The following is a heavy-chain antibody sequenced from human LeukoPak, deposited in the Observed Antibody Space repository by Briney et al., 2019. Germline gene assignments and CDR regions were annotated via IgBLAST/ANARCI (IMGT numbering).Heavy chain of an antibody. D-gene: IGHD6-13*01. CDR2: IYYSGCT. CDR3: ARLDRQLAAAGAGVSDY. CDR1: GGSISSSSYS. V-gene: IGHV4-39*01. J-gene: IGHJ4*02. Sequence: SETLSLTCTVSGGSISSSSYSWGWIRQPPGKGLEWIGSIYYSGCTYYNPSLKSRVTISVDTSKNQFSLKLRSVTAADTAVYYCARLDRQLAAAGAGVSDYWGQGTLVTVSS.